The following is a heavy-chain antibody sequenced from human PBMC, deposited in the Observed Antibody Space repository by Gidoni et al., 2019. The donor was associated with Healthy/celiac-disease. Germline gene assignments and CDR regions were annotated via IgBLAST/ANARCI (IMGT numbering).Heavy chain of an antibody. CDR1: GGSFSCSY. J-gene: IGHJ5*02. V-gene: IGHV4-34*01. Sequence: QVHLQQWGAGLLKPSATRSPTCAALGGSFSCSYWSWIRQPPGKGLEWIGEINHSGSTNYNPSLKSRVTISVDTSKNQFSLKLSSVTAADTAVYYCARGDYYGSGSYFGNWFDPWGHGTLVTVSS. CDR2: INHSGST. D-gene: IGHD3-10*01. CDR3: ARGDYYGSGSYFGNWFDP.